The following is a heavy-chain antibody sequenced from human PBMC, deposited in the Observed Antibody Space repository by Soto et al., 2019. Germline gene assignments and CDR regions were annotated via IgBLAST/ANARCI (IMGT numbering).Heavy chain of an antibody. D-gene: IGHD6-25*01. V-gene: IGHV4-59*01. CDR1: GGSISSYY. CDR3: ARAGGCHYSGGSYYLYYYYGMDV. Sequence: QVQLQESGPGLVKPSETLSLTCTVSGGSISSYYWSWIRQPPGKGLEWIGYIDYSGSTNYTPSRKSRVTPSVDTSKNQSSLKPSSVTAADTAVYYCARAGGCHYSGGSYYLYYYYGMDVWGQGTTVTVSS. CDR2: IDYSGST. J-gene: IGHJ6*02.